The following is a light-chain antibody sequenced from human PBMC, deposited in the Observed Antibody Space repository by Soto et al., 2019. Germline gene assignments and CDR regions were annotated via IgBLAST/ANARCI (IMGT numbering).Light chain of an antibody. Sequence: IVMTQSPVTLSVSPGERATLSCRASQSIGSNLAWYQQKPGQAPRLLIYGASNRATGIPDRFSGSGSGTEFTLTISSLQPDDFATYYCQHYNSYSEAFGQGTKVDIK. CDR3: QHYNSYSEA. J-gene: IGKJ1*01. V-gene: IGKV3D-15*01. CDR2: GAS. CDR1: QSIGSN.